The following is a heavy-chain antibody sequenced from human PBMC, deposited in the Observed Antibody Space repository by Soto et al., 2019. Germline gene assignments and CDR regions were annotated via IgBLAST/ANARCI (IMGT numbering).Heavy chain of an antibody. V-gene: IGHV3-23*01. CDR2: LDSSGHFI. CDR1: GFTFSNYA. Sequence: EVQLLESGGGLVQPGGSLRLSCATSGFTFSNYAMAWVRQAPGKGLEWVSSLDSSGHFIYYPDSVRGRFTTSRDNSKNTLYLQLNSLRAEDTAVYYCARIMLTTENFDYWGQGTLVTVSP. J-gene: IGHJ4*02. D-gene: IGHD3-16*01. CDR3: ARIMLTTENFDY.